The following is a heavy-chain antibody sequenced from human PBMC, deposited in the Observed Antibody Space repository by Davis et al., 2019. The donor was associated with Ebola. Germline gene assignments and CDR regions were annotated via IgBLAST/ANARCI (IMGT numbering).Heavy chain of an antibody. D-gene: IGHD3-3*01. Sequence: GGSLRLSCAASGFTFSSYSMNWVRQAPGRGLEWVSAISGSGGNTYYADSVKGRFTISRDNSKKTLYLQMSSLRAEDTAVYYCAKSGLSFGVVKYHYGMDVWGKGTTVTVSS. CDR3: AKSGLSFGVVKYHYGMDV. J-gene: IGHJ6*04. CDR1: GFTFSSYS. V-gene: IGHV3-23*01. CDR2: ISGSGGNT.